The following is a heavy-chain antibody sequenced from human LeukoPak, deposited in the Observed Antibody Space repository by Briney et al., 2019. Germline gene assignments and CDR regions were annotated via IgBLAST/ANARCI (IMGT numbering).Heavy chain of an antibody. V-gene: IGHV3-23*01. CDR1: GFTFSSYA. CDR3: AKVGSGYAYYYYMDV. J-gene: IGHJ6*03. Sequence: PGGSLRLSCAASGFTFSSYAMSWVRQAPGKGLEWVSAINGIGGSTYYADSVKGRFIISRDNSKNTVYLQMNSLRGEDTAVYYCAKVGSGYAYYYYMDVWGKGTTVTISS. D-gene: IGHD5-12*01. CDR2: INGIGGST.